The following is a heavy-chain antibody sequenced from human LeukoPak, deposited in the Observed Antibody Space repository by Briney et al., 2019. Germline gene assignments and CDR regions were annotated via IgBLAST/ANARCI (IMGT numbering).Heavy chain of an antibody. CDR2: IKIDGTEK. D-gene: IGHD1-26*01. J-gene: IGHJ4*02. CDR3: ARRVVGGTDYFDY. V-gene: IGHV3-7*01. CDR1: GFAFGTYW. Sequence: GGSLRLSCAASGFAFGTYWMTWVRQAPGKGLAWVANIKIDGTEKRYADSVKGRFTISRDNAKNSLYLQMSSLRAEDTAVYYCARRVVGGTDYFDYWGQGTLVTVSS.